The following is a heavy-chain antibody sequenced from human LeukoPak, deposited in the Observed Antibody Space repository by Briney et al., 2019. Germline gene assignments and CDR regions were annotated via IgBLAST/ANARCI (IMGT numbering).Heavy chain of an antibody. CDR1: GYTFTGYY. V-gene: IGHV1-2*02. D-gene: IGHD3-22*01. J-gene: IGHJ4*02. CDR3: ASGDYYDSSGYYGAYGDY. CDR2: INPNSGGT. Sequence: ASVTVSCKASGYTFTGYYMHWVRQAPGQGLEWMGWINPNSGGTNYAQKFQGRVTMTRDTSISTAYMELSRLRSDDTAVYYCASGDYYDSSGYYGAYGDYWGQGTLVTVSS.